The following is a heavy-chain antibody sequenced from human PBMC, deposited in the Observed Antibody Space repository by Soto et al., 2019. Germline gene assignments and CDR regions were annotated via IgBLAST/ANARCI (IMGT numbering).Heavy chain of an antibody. CDR1: GGSISSYY. V-gene: IGHV4-59*01. J-gene: IGHJ5*02. CDR2: IYYSGST. Sequence: SETLSLTCTVSGGSISSYYWSWIRQPPGKGLEWIGYIYYSGSTNYNPSLKSRVTISVDTSKNQFSLKLSSVTAADTAVYYCARTGGGSYDYIWGSYRSWFDPWGQGTLVTVSS. CDR3: ARTGGGSYDYIWGSYRSWFDP. D-gene: IGHD3-16*02.